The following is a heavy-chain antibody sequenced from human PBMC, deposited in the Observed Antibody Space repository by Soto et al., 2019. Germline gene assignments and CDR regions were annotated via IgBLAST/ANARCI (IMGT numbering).Heavy chain of an antibody. CDR1: GYTLTELS. J-gene: IGHJ5*01. Sequence: ASVKVSCKVSGYTLTELSMHWVQQAPGKGLEWMGGFDPEDGETIYAQKFQGRVTMTEDTSTDTAYMELSSLRSEDTAVYYCAINRGYCSSTSCYRWFVSWGQGPLVTVS. D-gene: IGHD2-2*02. V-gene: IGHV1-24*01. CDR3: AINRGYCSSTSCYRWFVS. CDR2: FDPEDGET.